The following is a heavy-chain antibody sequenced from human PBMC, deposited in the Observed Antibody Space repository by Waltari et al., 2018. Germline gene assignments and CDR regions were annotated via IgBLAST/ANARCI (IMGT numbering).Heavy chain of an antibody. D-gene: IGHD2-8*01. J-gene: IGHJ2*01. CDR2: INPNSGGT. Sequence: QVQLVQSGAEVKKPGASVKVSCKASGYTFTGYYMHWVRQAPGQGLEWMGRINPNSGGTNYAQKFQGRVTMTRDTSISTAYMELSRLRSDDTAVYYCARELMVYAANWYFDLWGRGTLVTVSS. CDR1: GYTFTGYY. CDR3: ARELMVYAANWYFDL. V-gene: IGHV1-2*06.